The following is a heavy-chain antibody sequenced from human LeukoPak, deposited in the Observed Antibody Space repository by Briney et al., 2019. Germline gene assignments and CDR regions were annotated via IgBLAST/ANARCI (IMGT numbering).Heavy chain of an antibody. CDR2: IKQDGSEK. CDR3: ARELDTAMAQIDY. V-gene: IGHV3-7*01. D-gene: IGHD5-18*01. Sequence: PGGSLRLSCAASGFTFSSYWMSWVRQAPGKGLEWVANIKQDGSEKYYVDSVKGRFTISRDNAKNSLYLQMNSLRAEDTAVYYCARELDTAMAQIDYWGQGTLVTVSS. CDR1: GFTFSSYW. J-gene: IGHJ4*02.